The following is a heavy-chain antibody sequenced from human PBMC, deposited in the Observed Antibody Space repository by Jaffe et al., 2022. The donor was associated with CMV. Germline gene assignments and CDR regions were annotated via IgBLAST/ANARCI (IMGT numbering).Heavy chain of an antibody. V-gene: IGHV3-23*01. J-gene: IGHJ3*02. CDR2: ISGSGGST. D-gene: IGHD3-16*01. CDR1: GFTFSSYA. Sequence: EVQLLESGGGLVQPGGSLRLSCAASGFTFSSYAMSWVRQAPGKGLEWVSAISGSGGSTYYADSVKGRFTISRDNSKNTLYLQMNSLRAEDTAVYYCAREHGEGLIMITFGGVVFGDAFDIWGQGTMVTVSS. CDR3: AREHGEGLIMITFGGVVFGDAFDI.